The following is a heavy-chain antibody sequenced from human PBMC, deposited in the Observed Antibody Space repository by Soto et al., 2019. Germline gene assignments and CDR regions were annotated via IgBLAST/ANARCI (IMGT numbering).Heavy chain of an antibody. CDR3: ARAYGSGSYLGYYFDY. J-gene: IGHJ4*02. CDR2: IWYDGSNK. V-gene: IGHV3-33*03. D-gene: IGHD3-10*01. CDR1: GFTFSSYG. Sequence: QVQLVESGGGVVQPGRSLRLSCAASGFTFSSYGMHWVRQAPGKGLEWVAVIWYDGSNKYYVDSVKGRFTISRDNAKNSLYLQMNSLRAEDTAVYYCARAYGSGSYLGYYFDYWGQGTLVTVSS.